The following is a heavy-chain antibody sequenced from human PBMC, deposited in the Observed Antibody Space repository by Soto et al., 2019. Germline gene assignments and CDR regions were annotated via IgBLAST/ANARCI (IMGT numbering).Heavy chain of an antibody. J-gene: IGHJ4*02. CDR3: ARRFSGTGRYFDY. CDR1: GASFSGYY. V-gene: IGHV4-34*02. D-gene: IGHD1-1*01. Sequence: QVQLQQWGAGLLKPSETLSLSCAVYGASFSGYYWNWIRQPPGKGPEWIGEINQRGRTNYSPSLKTRVTISVDASKKQFSLRVSSVTAADTAVYYCARRFSGTGRYFDYWGQGTLVTVSS. CDR2: INQRGRT.